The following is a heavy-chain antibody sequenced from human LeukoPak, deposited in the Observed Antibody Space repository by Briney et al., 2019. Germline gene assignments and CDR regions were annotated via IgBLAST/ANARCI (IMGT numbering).Heavy chain of an antibody. D-gene: IGHD2-15*01. V-gene: IGHV3-30-3*01. CDR3: ARIPGGRRHCSGGSCYGEDNWFDP. Sequence: QPGRSLRLSCAASGFTFSSYAMHWVRQAPGEGLEWVAVISYDGSNKYYADSVKGRFTISRDNSKNTLYLQMNSLRAEDTAVYYCARIPGGRRHCSGGSCYGEDNWFDPWGQGTLVTVSS. CDR1: GFTFSSYA. CDR2: ISYDGSNK. J-gene: IGHJ5*02.